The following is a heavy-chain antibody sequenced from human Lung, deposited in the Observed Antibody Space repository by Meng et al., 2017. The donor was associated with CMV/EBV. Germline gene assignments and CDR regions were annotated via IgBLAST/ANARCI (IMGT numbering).Heavy chain of an antibody. V-gene: IGHV4-34*01. D-gene: IGHD3-10*01. CDR1: GGFCSSYY. CDR3: ARGRAPGLFDP. J-gene: IGHJ5*02. Sequence: LTCAGYGGFCSSYYWSWSRQPPGKGREWIGEINHSGSTNYNPSLKRRVTISVDTSKNQFSLKLSSVTAADTAVYYCARGRAPGLFDPWGQGTLVTVSS. CDR2: INHSGST.